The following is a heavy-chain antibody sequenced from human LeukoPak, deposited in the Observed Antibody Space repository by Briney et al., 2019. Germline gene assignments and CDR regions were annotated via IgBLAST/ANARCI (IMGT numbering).Heavy chain of an antibody. CDR2: IYPGDPET. CDR3: VRALGYCSSGSCYYYDY. J-gene: IGHJ4*02. CDR1: GYRFSSYW. Sequence: GESLKISCKGSGYRFSSYWIGWVRQMPGKGLEWMGIIYPGDPETSDSQSFQGQVTTSADKSITTPYPQCSSLKASDTAMYYCVRALGYCSSGSCYYYDYLGQGTLVTVSS. D-gene: IGHD2-15*01. V-gene: IGHV5-51*01.